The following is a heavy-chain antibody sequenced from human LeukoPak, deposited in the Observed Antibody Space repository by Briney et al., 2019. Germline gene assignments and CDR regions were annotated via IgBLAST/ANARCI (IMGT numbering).Heavy chain of an antibody. CDR2: INPSGGST. Sequence: ASVKVSCKASGYTFTSYYMHWVRQAPGQGLEWMGIINPSGGSTSYAQKFQGRVTMTRDTSTSTAYMELSSLRSEDTAVYYCARGFGELSYTKNYYYYGMDVWGQGTTVTVSS. D-gene: IGHD3-10*01. CDR3: ARGFGELSYTKNYYYYGMDV. V-gene: IGHV1-46*01. CDR1: GYTFTSYY. J-gene: IGHJ6*02.